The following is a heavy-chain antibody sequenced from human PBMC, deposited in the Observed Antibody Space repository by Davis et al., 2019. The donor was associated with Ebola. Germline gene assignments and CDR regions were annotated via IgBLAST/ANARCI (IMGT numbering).Heavy chain of an antibody. D-gene: IGHD3-3*01. CDR1: GFTFNNYA. J-gene: IGHJ6*03. CDR2: IGVGGDIT. Sequence: GESLKISCAASGFTFNNYAMTWVRQAPGKGLEWVSGIGVGGDITYYADSVKGRFTVSRDNSMNTRYLQMNSLRAEDTAISYCAKLRLESYDFWGAYIDVWGKGTTVAVSS. CDR3: AKLRLESYDFWGAYIDV. V-gene: IGHV3-23*01.